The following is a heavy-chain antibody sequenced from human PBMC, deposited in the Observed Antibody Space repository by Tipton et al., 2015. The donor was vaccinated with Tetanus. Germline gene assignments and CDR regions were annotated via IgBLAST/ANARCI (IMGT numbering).Heavy chain of an antibody. J-gene: IGHJ6*02. CDR2: IYYSGST. D-gene: IGHD2-15*01. CDR1: GGSISSGGYY. V-gene: IGHV4-31*03. CDR3: ARDIVVEEIYYYYYGMDV. Sequence: TLSLTCTVSGGSISSGGYYWSWIRQHPGKGLEWIGYIYYSGSTYYNPSLKSRVTISVDTSKNQFSLKLSSVTAADTAVHYCARDIVVEEIYYYYYGMDVWGQGTTVTVSS.